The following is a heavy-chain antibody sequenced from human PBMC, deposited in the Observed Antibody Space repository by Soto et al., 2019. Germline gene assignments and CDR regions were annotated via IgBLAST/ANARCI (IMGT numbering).Heavy chain of an antibody. CDR1: GYTFTSYG. Sequence: QVPLVQSGAQVKRPGASVKVSCKASGYTFTSYGVIWVRQAPGQGLEWMGWISSQNGNTNYAQTFQGRVTMTTDTSTSTAYMALRSLRSYDTAVYYCARVTSFDYVWGGFRSYYFDYWGQGTLVTVSS. CDR2: ISSQNGNT. J-gene: IGHJ4*02. CDR3: ARVTSFDYVWGGFRSYYFDY. V-gene: IGHV1-18*04. D-gene: IGHD3-16*02.